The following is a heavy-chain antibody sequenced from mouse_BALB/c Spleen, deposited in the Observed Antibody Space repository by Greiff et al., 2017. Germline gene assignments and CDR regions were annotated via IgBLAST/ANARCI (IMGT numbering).Heavy chain of an antibody. V-gene: IGHV5-9-4*01. Sequence: EVHLVESGGGLVKPGGSLKLSCAASGLSLSSYAMSWVRQSPAKRLVCVADSSSGGSYTYYPDTVTGRFTIPRDNAKNTLYLDMSSLRSEDTAMYYCARELLRYYFDYWGRGSTLTVSS. D-gene: IGHD1-1*01. CDR1: GLSLSSYA. CDR3: ARELLRYYFDY. CDR2: SSSGGSYT. J-gene: IGHJ2*01.